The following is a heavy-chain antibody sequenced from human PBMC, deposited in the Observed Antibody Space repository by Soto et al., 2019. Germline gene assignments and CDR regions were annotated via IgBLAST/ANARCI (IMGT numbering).Heavy chain of an antibody. CDR1: GGSISSGGYY. V-gene: IGHV4-31*03. D-gene: IGHD6-13*01. CDR3: ARQNSIAAETINGPRAFDI. Sequence: QVQLQESGPGLVKPSQTLSLTCTVSGGSISSGGYYWSWIRQHPGKGLEWIGYIYYSGSTSYNPSLKSRVTISVDTSKNQFSLKLSYVTAADTAVYYCARQNSIAAETINGPRAFDIWGQGTMVTVSS. J-gene: IGHJ3*02. CDR2: IYYSGST.